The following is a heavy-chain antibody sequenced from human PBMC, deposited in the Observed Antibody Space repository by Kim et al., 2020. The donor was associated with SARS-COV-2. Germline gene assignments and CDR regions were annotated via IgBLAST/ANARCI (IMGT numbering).Heavy chain of an antibody. CDR3: VRGQQWLIKN. V-gene: IGHV3-43*02. J-gene: IGHJ4*02. Sequence: LSLTCAASGFTFDGYAIHWVRQVPEKGLEWVALISRDGGEIKYADSVKGRFTISRDNSKKSVYLQMNSLRSEDTALYYCVRGQQWLIKNWGQGTQVTVSS. CDR2: ISRDGGEI. CDR1: GFTFDGYA. D-gene: IGHD6-19*01.